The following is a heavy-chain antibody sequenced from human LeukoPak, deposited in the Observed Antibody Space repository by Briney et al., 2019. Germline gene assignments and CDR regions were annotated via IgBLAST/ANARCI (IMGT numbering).Heavy chain of an antibody. J-gene: IGHJ5*02. CDR2: IYYSGST. CDR3: PSTICSRPSCFGATCFDP. V-gene: IGHV4-30-4*08. Sequence: PSETLSLTCTVSGASISSGDYYWSWIRQPPGKGLEWIGSIYYSGSTFHYNPSLKSRVAISIDTSKNQFSLSLSSVPAADTALYYCPSTICSRPSCFGATCFDPWGRGTLVTVSS. D-gene: IGHD2-2*01. CDR1: GASISSGDYY.